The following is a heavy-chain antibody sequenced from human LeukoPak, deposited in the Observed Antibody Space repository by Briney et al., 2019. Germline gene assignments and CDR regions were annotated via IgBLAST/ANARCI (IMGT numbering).Heavy chain of an antibody. CDR1: GVSISSMSYY. J-gene: IGHJ6*03. CDR3: ASRYYSYYYMDV. Sequence: PSETLSLTCNVSGVSISSMSYYWGWIRQPPGKGLEWIGSNYYSGSTDYSPSLKSPITISVDTSKDQFSLKLTSVTAADTAVYYCASRYYSYYYMDVWGKGTTVIVSS. CDR2: NYYSGST. V-gene: IGHV4-39*01.